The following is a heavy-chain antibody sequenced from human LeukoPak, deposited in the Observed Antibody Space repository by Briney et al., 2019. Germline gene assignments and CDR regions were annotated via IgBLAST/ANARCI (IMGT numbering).Heavy chain of an antibody. V-gene: IGHV1-8*03. Sequence: ASVKVSCKASGYTFTSYDINWVRQATGQGLEWMGWMNPNSGNTGYAQKFQGRVTITTDESTSTAYMELSSLRSEDTAVYYCARGRGLRDAFDIWGQGTMVTVSS. CDR2: MNPNSGNT. J-gene: IGHJ3*02. CDR1: GYTFTSYD. D-gene: IGHD3-10*01. CDR3: ARGRGLRDAFDI.